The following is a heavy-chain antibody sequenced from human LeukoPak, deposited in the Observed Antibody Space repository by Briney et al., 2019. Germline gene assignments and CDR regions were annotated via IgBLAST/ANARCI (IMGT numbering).Heavy chain of an antibody. J-gene: IGHJ3*02. V-gene: IGHV3-48*01. CDR1: GVTFSSYS. D-gene: IGHD3-22*01. CDR2: ISSSSSTI. CDR3: ARDGINYYDSSGPVDAFDI. Sequence: GGSLRLSCAASGVTFSSYSMNWVRQAPGKGLEWVSYISSSSSTIYYADSVKGRFTISGDNAKNSLYLQMNSLRAEDTAVYYCARDGINYYDSSGPVDAFDIWGQGTMVTVSS.